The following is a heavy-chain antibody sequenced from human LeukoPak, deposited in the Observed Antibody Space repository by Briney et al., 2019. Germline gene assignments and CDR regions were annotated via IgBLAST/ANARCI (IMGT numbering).Heavy chain of an antibody. CDR2: IYSGGST. V-gene: IGHV3-66*01. CDR3: ARDYSNNHYYQLYGMDV. D-gene: IGHD4-11*01. CDR1: GFTVSSNY. Sequence: GGSLRLSCAASGFTVSSNYMSWVRQAPGKGLEWVSVIYSGGSTYYADSVKGRFTISRDNSKNTLYLQMNSLRAEDTAVYYCARDYSNNHYYQLYGMDVWGQGTTVTVSS. J-gene: IGHJ6*02.